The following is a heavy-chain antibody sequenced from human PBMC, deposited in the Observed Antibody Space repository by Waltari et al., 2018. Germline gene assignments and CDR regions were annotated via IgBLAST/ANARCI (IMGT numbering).Heavy chain of an antibody. CDR1: GFTFSNFW. CDR3: ANHRPGGYGMEV. J-gene: IGHJ6*02. D-gene: IGHD2-15*01. CDR2: IKSDGCGA. V-gene: IGHV3-74*01. Sequence: EVQLVEYGGGLVQPGGSLRLSCEALGFTFSNFWMHWVRQAPEKGLMWVSRIKSDGCGATYADSVRGRFTVSRDNTKNTLYLQMSSLRVDDTAVYYCANHRPGGYGMEVWGQGTTVTVSS.